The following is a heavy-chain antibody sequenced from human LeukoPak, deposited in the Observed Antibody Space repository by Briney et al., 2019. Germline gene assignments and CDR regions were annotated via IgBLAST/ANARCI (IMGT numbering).Heavy chain of an antibody. J-gene: IGHJ3*02. V-gene: IGHV4-34*01. CDR3: ARARITMIVVVTPHDAFDI. D-gene: IGHD3-22*01. Sequence: PSETLSLTCAVYGGSFSGYYWSWIRQPPGKGLEWIGEINHSGSTNYNPSLKSRATISVDTSKNQFSLKLSSVTAADTAVYYCARARITMIVVVTPHDAFDIWGQGTLVTVSS. CDR2: INHSGST. CDR1: GGSFSGYY.